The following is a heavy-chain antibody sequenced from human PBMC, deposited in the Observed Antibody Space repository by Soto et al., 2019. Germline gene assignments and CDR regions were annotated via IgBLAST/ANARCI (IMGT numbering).Heavy chain of an antibody. CDR3: ARAGDSSSWYSDY. Sequence: QVQLVESGGGVVQPGRSLRLSCAASGFTFSSYAMHWVRQAPGKGLEWVAVISYDGSNKYYAGSVQGRFTISRDNSKNTLYLQMNSLRAEDTAVYYCARAGDSSSWYSDYWGQGTLVTVSS. V-gene: IGHV3-30-3*01. D-gene: IGHD6-13*01. CDR1: GFTFSSYA. J-gene: IGHJ4*02. CDR2: ISYDGSNK.